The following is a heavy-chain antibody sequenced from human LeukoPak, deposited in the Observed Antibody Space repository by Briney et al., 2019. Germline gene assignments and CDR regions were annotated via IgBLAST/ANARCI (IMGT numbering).Heavy chain of an antibody. Sequence: WSDGTNRSYADSVKGRFSIFRDDSQKRVFLQMNSLRAEDTAVYCCVRDAQRGFDYSNSLQYWGQGALVTVSS. J-gene: IGHJ4*02. CDR3: VRDAQRGFDYSNSLQY. V-gene: IGHV3-33*01. CDR2: WSDGTNR. D-gene: IGHD4-11*01.